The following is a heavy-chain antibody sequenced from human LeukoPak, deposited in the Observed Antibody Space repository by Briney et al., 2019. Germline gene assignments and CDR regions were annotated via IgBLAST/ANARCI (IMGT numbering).Heavy chain of an antibody. CDR3: AREYYDSSGYTTPLDY. CDR1: GYTFTSYG. Sequence: ASVKVSCKASGYTFTSYGISWVRQAPGQGLEWMGWISAYNGNTNYAQKLQGRVTMTTDTSTSTAYMELRSLRSDDTAVYYCAREYYDSSGYTTPLDYRGQGTLVTVSS. D-gene: IGHD3-22*01. CDR2: ISAYNGNT. J-gene: IGHJ4*02. V-gene: IGHV1-18*01.